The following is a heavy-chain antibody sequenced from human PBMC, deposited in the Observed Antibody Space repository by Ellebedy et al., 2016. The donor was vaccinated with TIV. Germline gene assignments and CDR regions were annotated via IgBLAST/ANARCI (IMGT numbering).Heavy chain of an antibody. V-gene: IGHV3-23*01. CDR1: GFTFTSYA. CDR3: ARVVSGHFDY. CDR2: VNGGGHAA. D-gene: IGHD2-21*01. J-gene: IGHJ4*02. Sequence: GGSLRLSCGGSGFTFTSYAMTWVRQAPGKGLEWVSAVNGGGHAAFYADSVKGRFTISRDNSKNTLFLQMNSLRAEDTALYYCARVVSGHFDYWGQGTLVTVSP.